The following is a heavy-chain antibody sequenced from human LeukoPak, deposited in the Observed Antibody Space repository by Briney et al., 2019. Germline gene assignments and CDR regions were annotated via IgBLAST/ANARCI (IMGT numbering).Heavy chain of an antibody. D-gene: IGHD3-22*01. CDR3: ARGGSNGYNWFDP. J-gene: IGHJ5*02. CDR1: GFTLSDYY. V-gene: IGHV3-11*01. Sequence: GSLRLPCAASGFTLSDYYMSWIRPAPGKGLEWGSYISDTGNTIYYADSVKGRFTISRDNTKSSLSLQMNSLRAEDTAFYYCARGGSNGYNWFDPWGQGTLVTVSS. CDR2: ISDTGNTI.